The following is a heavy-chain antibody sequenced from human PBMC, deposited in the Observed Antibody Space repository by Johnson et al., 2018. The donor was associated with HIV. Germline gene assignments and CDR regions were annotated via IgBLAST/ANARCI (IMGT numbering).Heavy chain of an antibody. Sequence: QMLLVESGGGLVKPGGSLRLSCAASGFTFSDYYMSWIRQAPGKGLEWVSYISSSGSTIYYADSVKGRFTISRDNAKNSLYLQMNSLRAEDTAVYYCARAGRLLYFDWLLSAFDIWGQGTMVSVSS. CDR1: GFTFSDYY. CDR2: ISSSGSTI. D-gene: IGHD3-9*01. CDR3: ARAGRLLYFDWLLSAFDI. V-gene: IGHV3-11*04. J-gene: IGHJ3*02.